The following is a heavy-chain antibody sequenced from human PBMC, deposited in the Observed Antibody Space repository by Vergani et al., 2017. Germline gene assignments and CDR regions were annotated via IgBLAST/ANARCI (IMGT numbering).Heavy chain of an antibody. J-gene: IGHJ6*03. CDR3: ARDREYSSSSREFYYYYMDV. D-gene: IGHD6-6*01. Sequence: QVQLVQSGAEVKKPGSSVKVSCKASGGTFSSYTISWVRQAPGQGLEWMGIINPSGGSTSYAQKFQGRVTMTRDTSTSTVYMELSSLRSEDTAVYYCARDREYSSSSREFYYYYMDVWGKGTTVTVSS. CDR1: GGTFSSYT. CDR2: INPSGGST. V-gene: IGHV1-46*03.